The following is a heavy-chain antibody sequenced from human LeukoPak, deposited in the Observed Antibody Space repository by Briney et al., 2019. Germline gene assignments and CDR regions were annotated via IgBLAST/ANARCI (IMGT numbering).Heavy chain of an antibody. V-gene: IGHV4-34*01. CDR2: INHSGST. Sequence: EASETLSLTCAVYGGSFSGYYWSWIRQPPVKVLEWIGEINHSGSTSYNPSLKSRVTISVDTSKNQFSLKLSSVTAADTAVYYCARGLHSSGWFDYWGQGTLVTVSS. CDR1: GGSFSGYY. D-gene: IGHD6-19*01. J-gene: IGHJ4*02. CDR3: ARGLHSSGWFDY.